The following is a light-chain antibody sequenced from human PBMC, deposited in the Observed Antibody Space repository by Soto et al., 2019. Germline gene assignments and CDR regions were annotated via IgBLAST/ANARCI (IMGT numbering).Light chain of an antibody. Sequence: DIQMTQSPSTLSASVGDRVTITCRASQSISSWLAWYQQKPGKAPKLLIYKASTLESGVPSRFSASVSGTEFTLTISSLQPDDSATYFCHQYSASHTFGGGTKVDIK. CDR1: QSISSW. V-gene: IGKV1-5*03. CDR3: HQYSASHT. CDR2: KAS. J-gene: IGKJ4*01.